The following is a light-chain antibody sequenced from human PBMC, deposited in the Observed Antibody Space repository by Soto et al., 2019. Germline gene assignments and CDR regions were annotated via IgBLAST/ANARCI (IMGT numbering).Light chain of an antibody. J-gene: IGKJ3*01. Sequence: DIQMTQSPSSLSASVGDRVTITCRASQGISSYLAWYQQKPGKVPKLLIYSASTLQSGVPSRFSGSGSGTDFTLTISSLQPADVATYYCQKCNSAPFTFGPGTKVDIK. CDR3: QKCNSAPFT. CDR2: SAS. CDR1: QGISSY. V-gene: IGKV1-27*01.